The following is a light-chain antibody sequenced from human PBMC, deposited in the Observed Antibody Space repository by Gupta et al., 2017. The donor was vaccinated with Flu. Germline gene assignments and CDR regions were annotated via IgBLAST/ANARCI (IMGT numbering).Light chain of an antibody. Sequence: PSSLSASVGDRVTITCRGSQSISNYLNWYQQKPGKAPKLLIYAASSLQSGVPSRFSGSGSGTDFTLTISSLQPEDFATYYCQQSYSTSITFGPGTKVDIK. CDR2: AAS. J-gene: IGKJ3*01. V-gene: IGKV1-39*01. CDR1: QSISNY. CDR3: QQSYSTSIT.